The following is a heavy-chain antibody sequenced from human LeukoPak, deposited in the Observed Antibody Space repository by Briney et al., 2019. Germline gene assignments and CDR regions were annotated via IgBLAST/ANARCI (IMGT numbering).Heavy chain of an antibody. J-gene: IGHJ4*02. CDR2: ISSSSSYI. Sequence: GGSLRLSCAASGYTFSNNGMNWVRQAPGKGLEWVSSISSSSSYIYYADSVKGRFTISRDNAKNSLFLQMNSLRAEDTAVYYCARGQGLQLKSGSDYWGQGTLVTVSS. CDR3: ARGQGLQLKSGSDY. CDR1: GYTFSNNG. V-gene: IGHV3-21*01. D-gene: IGHD5-24*01.